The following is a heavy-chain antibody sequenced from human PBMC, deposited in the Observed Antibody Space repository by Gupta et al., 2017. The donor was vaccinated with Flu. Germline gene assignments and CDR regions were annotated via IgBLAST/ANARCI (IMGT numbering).Heavy chain of an antibody. Sequence: DSVEGRFTISRDNSKNSLFLQMSNLRADDTAVYYCSRSPPPRVGGFDFWGQGTLVTVSS. V-gene: IGHV3-30*07. J-gene: IGHJ4*02. CDR3: SRSPPPRVGGFDF.